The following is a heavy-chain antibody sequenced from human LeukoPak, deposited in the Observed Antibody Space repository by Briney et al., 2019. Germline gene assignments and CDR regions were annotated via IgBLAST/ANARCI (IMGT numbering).Heavy chain of an antibody. CDR1: GFTLSSYA. D-gene: IGHD1-26*01. Sequence: PGGSLRLSCVASGFTLSSYAVSWVRQAPGKGLQWVSSLGISGDYAWYAGSVKGRFTISRDNSKNTLYLQMNSLRAEDTAVYYCAKDPWEPRPRDYYFDYWGQGTLVTVSS. CDR3: AKDPWEPRPRDYYFDY. J-gene: IGHJ4*02. V-gene: IGHV3-23*01. CDR2: LGISGDYA.